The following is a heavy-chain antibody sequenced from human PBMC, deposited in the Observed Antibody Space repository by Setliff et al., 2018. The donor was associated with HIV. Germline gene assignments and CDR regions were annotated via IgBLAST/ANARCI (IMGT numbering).Heavy chain of an antibody. CDR1: GFTFSTYP. CDR3: AKSKAARMVRGDSFDI. CDR2: ISGSGGST. V-gene: IGHV3-23*01. J-gene: IGHJ3*02. D-gene: IGHD3-10*01. Sequence: PGGSLRLSCAASGFTFSTYPMSWVRQAPGKGLEWVSGISGSGGSTYYADSVKGRFTISRDNSKNTLYLQMNSLTAADTAVYYCAKSKAARMVRGDSFDIWGQGTMVTVS.